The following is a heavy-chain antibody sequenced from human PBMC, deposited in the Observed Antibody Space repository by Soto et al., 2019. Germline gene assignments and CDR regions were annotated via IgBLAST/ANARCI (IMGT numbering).Heavy chain of an antibody. J-gene: IGHJ6*03. CDR2: INHSGST. CDR1: GGSFSGYY. D-gene: IGHD3-22*01. V-gene: IGHV4-34*01. Sequence: SSETLSLTCAVYGGSFSGYYRSWIRQPPGKGLEWIGEINHSGSTNYNPSLKSRLTISVDTSKNQFSLKLSSVTAADTAVYYCARRIEVAAADGVGYYYYLDVWGKGTSVTVSS. CDR3: ARRIEVAAADGVGYYYYLDV.